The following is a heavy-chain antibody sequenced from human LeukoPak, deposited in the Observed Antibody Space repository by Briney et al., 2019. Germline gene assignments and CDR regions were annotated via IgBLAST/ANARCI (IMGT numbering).Heavy chain of an antibody. CDR1: GYTFTSYY. CDR3: ARDLTTYSPDVVY. Sequence: ASVKVSCKASGYTFTSYYMHWLRQAPGQGLEWMGWINPNSGDTHYAQNLQGRVTLTRDTSSSTVYMELRRLRSDDTAVYYCARDLTTYSPDVVYWGQGTLVTVSS. D-gene: IGHD1-26*01. V-gene: IGHV1-2*02. J-gene: IGHJ4*02. CDR2: INPNSGDT.